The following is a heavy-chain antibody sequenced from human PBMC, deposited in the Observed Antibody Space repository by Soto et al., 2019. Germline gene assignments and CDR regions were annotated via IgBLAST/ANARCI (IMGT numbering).Heavy chain of an antibody. J-gene: IGHJ5*02. CDR3: ARAVARPNWFDP. CDR1: GGSISSYY. V-gene: IGHV4-59*01. CDR2: IYYSGST. Sequence: PSETLSLTCTVSGGSISSYYWSWIRQPPGKGLEWIGYIYYSGSTNYNPSLKSRVTISVDTSKNQFSLKLSSVTAADTAVYYCARAVARPNWFDPWGQGTLVTVSS. D-gene: IGHD2-15*01.